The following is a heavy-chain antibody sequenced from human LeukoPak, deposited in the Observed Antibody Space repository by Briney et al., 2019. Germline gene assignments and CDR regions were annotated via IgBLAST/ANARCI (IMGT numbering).Heavy chain of an antibody. J-gene: IGHJ6*03. V-gene: IGHV4-34*01. Sequence: PSETLSLTCAVYGESLSGYYWSWIRQPPGKGLEWIGEINHSGSTTYNPSLKSRVTISVDTSKKQLSLKMSSVTAADTAVYYCARPGDCSSTTCSGYMAVWGKGTTVTVSS. CDR3: ARPGDCSSTTCSGYMAV. CDR2: INHSGST. CDR1: GESLSGYY. D-gene: IGHD2-2*01.